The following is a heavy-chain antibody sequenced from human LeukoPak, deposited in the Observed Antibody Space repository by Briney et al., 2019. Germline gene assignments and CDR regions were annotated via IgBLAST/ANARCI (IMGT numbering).Heavy chain of an antibody. CDR1: EYTFTGYY. CDR2: INPNSGGT. D-gene: IGHD4/OR15-4a*01. V-gene: IGHV1-2*02. CDR3: AREPGVQGLWDAFDI. J-gene: IGHJ3*02. Sequence: ASVKVSCKASEYTFTGYYMHWVRQAPGQGLEWMGWINPNSGGTNYAQKFQGRVTMTRDTSISTAYMELSRLRSDDTAVYYCAREPGVQGLWDAFDIWGQGTMVTVSP.